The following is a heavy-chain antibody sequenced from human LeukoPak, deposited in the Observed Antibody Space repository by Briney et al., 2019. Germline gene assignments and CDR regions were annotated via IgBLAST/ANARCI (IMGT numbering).Heavy chain of an antibody. V-gene: IGHV4-38-2*02. Sequence: SETLSLTCTVSGGSISSYYWGWIRQPPGKGLEWIGSIYHSGSTYYNPSLKSRVTISVDTSKNQFSLKLSSVTAADTAVYYCARGKRYYDILTGYLPSKYYFDYWGQGTLVTVSS. CDR2: IYHSGST. CDR3: ARGKRYYDILTGYLPSKYYFDY. J-gene: IGHJ4*02. D-gene: IGHD3-9*01. CDR1: GGSISSYY.